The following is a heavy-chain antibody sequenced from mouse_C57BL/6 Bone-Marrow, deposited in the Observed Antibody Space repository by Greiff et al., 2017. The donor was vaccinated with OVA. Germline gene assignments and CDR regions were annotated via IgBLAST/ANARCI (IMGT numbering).Heavy chain of an antibody. J-gene: IGHJ4*01. V-gene: IGHV5-9-1*02. CDR3: TREDYCSSFYAMDD. CDR2: ISSGGDYI. CDR1: GFTFSSYA. Sequence: EVNLVESGAGLVKPGGSLKLSCAASGFTFSSYAMSWVRQTPEKRLEWVAYISSGGDYIYYADTVKGRFTISRDNARNTLYLQMSSLKSEDTAMYYCTREDYCSSFYAMDDWGQGTSVTVTS. D-gene: IGHD1-1*01.